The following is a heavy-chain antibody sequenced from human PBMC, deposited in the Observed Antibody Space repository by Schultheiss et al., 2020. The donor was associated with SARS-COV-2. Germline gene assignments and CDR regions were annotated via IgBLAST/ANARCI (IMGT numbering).Heavy chain of an antibody. Sequence: SQTLSLTCTVSGGSISSGGYYWSWIRQHPGKGLEWIGYISYSGRTFHNPSLKSRVTMSVDTSKNQVTLNLNSVTAADTAVYYCARGDYFGSGTRDWGQGIQVTVSS. CDR2: ISYSGRT. D-gene: IGHD3-10*01. CDR1: GGSISSGGYY. J-gene: IGHJ4*02. CDR3: ARGDYFGSGTRD. V-gene: IGHV4-31*03.